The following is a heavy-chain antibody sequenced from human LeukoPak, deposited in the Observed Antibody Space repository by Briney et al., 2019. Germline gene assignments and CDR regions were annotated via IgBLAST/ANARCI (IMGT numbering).Heavy chain of an antibody. CDR2: ISSSGSTI. D-gene: IGHD2-2*01. CDR3: ARVGGYCSSTSCWGENWFDP. Sequence: PGGSLRLSCAASGFTFSDYYMSWTRQAPGKGLEWVSYISSSGSTIYYADSVKGRFTISRDNAKNSLYLQMNSLRAEDTAVYYCARVGGYCSSTSCWGENWFDPWGQGTLVTVSS. J-gene: IGHJ5*02. V-gene: IGHV3-11*04. CDR1: GFTFSDYY.